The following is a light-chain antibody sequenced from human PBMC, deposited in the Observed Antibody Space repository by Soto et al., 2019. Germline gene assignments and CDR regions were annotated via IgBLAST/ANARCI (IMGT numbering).Light chain of an antibody. Sequence: EVVRRQSPATLSVSHGEGATLSCRASQGIGDNLAWYQHKPGQTPRLLIYDTSTRATGVPTRFSGSRSGAEFTLTINSLQSEDFAVYYCQPYNNWPLTFGGRTKVDIK. CDR3: QPYNNWPLT. CDR2: DTS. J-gene: IGKJ4*01. V-gene: IGKV3-15*01. CDR1: QGIGDN.